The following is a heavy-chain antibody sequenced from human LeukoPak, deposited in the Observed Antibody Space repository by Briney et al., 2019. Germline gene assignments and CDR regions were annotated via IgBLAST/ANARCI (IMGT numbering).Heavy chain of an antibody. Sequence: ASVKVSCKASGYTFTSYYMHWVRQAPGQGLEWMGIINPSGGSTSYAQKFQGRVTMTRDTSTSTAYMELRSLRSDDTAVYYCARDIPPLYYDSSGYYYDYWGQGTLVTVSS. CDR3: ARDIPPLYYDSSGYYYDY. CDR1: GYTFTSYY. D-gene: IGHD3-22*01. CDR2: INPSGGST. V-gene: IGHV1-46*01. J-gene: IGHJ4*02.